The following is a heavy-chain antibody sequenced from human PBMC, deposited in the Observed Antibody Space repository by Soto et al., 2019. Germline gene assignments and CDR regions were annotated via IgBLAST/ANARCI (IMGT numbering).Heavy chain of an antibody. CDR1: GGSISSGDYY. CDR3: VRAPVEQWLVYYFAY. CDR2: IYYSGST. V-gene: IGHV4-30-4*01. Sequence: QVQLQESGPGLVKPSQTLSLTCTVSGGSISSGDYYWSWIRQPPGKGLEWIGYIYYSGSTYYNPSLKSRVTISVDTSKNQFSLKRSSVTAADTAVYYCVRAPVEQWLVYYFAYWGQGTLVTVSS. J-gene: IGHJ4*02. D-gene: IGHD6-19*01.